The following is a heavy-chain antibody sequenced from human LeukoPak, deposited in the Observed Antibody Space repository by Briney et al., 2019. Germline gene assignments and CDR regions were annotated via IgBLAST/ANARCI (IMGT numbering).Heavy chain of an antibody. J-gene: IGHJ4*02. Sequence: GGSLRLSCAASGFTFSSYWMSWVRQAPGKGLEWVANIKPDGIEKNYVDSVKGRFTISRDNAKNSLYLQMNSLRAEDSALYYCARGQQLVYWGQGALVTVSS. CDR3: ARGQQLVY. D-gene: IGHD6-13*01. V-gene: IGHV3-7*04. CDR2: IKPDGIEK. CDR1: GFTFSSYW.